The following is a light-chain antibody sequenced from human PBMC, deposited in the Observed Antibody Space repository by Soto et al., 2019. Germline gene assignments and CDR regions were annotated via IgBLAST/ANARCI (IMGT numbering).Light chain of an antibody. CDR1: QGISSW. CDR3: QQYNSYPYT. CDR2: EAS. J-gene: IGKJ2*01. V-gene: IGKV1-5*03. Sequence: DIQMTQSPSTLSASVGDRVTITCRASQGISSWLAWYQQKPGQAPKLLIYEASSLESGIPSRFSGSGSVTEFTLTITSLQPDDFATYYCQQYNSYPYTFGQGTKLEIK.